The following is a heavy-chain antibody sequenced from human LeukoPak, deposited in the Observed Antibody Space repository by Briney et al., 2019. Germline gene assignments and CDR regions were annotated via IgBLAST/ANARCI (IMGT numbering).Heavy chain of an antibody. V-gene: IGHV3-30*18. D-gene: IGHD6-19*01. CDR2: ISYDGSNK. CDR3: AKDAPSQWLTLDS. Sequence: GGSLRLSCAASGFTFSSYGMHWVRQAPGKGLEWVAVISYDGSNKYYADSVKGRFTISRDDSKNTLYLQMNSLRAEDTAVYYCAKDAPSQWLTLDSWGPGTLVTVSS. J-gene: IGHJ4*02. CDR1: GFTFSSYG.